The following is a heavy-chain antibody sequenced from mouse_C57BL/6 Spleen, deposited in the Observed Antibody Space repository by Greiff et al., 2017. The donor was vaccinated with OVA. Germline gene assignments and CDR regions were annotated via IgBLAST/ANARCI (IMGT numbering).Heavy chain of an antibody. J-gene: IGHJ2*01. Sequence: QVQLKESGAELARPGASVKLSCKASGYTFTSYGISWVKQRTGQGLEWIGEIYPRSGNTYYNEKFKGKATLTADKSSSTAYMELRSLTSEDSAVYFCARKEETGEDYWGQGTTLTVSS. CDR2: IYPRSGNT. CDR1: GYTFTSYG. V-gene: IGHV1-81*01. CDR3: ARKEETGEDY. D-gene: IGHD4-1*01.